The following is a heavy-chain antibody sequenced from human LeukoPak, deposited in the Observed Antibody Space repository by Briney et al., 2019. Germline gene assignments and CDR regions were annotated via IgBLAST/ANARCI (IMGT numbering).Heavy chain of an antibody. D-gene: IGHD3-3*01. Sequence: GGSLRLSCAASGFTFSSYWMSWVRQAPGKGLEWVANIKQDGSEKYYVDSVKGRFTISRDNAKNSLYLQMNSLRAEDTAVYYCARDKTYYGFWSGYSDRYYGMDVWGQGTTVTVSS. CDR3: ARDKTYYGFWSGYSDRYYGMDV. J-gene: IGHJ6*02. CDR2: IKQDGSEK. CDR1: GFTFSSYW. V-gene: IGHV3-7*01.